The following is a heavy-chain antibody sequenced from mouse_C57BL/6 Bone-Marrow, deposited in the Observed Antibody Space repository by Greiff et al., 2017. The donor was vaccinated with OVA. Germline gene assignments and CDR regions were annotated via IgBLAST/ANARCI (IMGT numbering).Heavy chain of an antibody. V-gene: IGHV5-15*01. CDR3: ARRGDYSYAMDY. CDR2: ISNLAYSI. D-gene: IGHD1-1*01. Sequence: EVQLVESGGGLVQPGGSLKLSCAASGFTFSDYGMAWVRQAPRKGPEWVAFISNLAYSIYYADTVTGRFTISRENAKNTLYLEMSSLRSEDTAMYYCARRGDYSYAMDYWGQGTSVTVSS. CDR1: GFTFSDYG. J-gene: IGHJ4*01.